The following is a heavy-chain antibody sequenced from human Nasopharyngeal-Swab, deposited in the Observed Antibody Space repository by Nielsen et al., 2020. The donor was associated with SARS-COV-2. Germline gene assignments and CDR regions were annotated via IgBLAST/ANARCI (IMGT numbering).Heavy chain of an antibody. CDR1: GGSFSGYY. CDR3: ARGRGSIAARHWYYGMDV. J-gene: IGHJ6*02. D-gene: IGHD6-6*01. V-gene: IGHV4-34*01. CDR2: INHSGST. Sequence: SETLSLTCAVYGGSFSGYYWSWIRQPPGKGLEWIGEINHSGSTNYNPSLKSRVTISVDTSKNQFSLKLSSVTAADTAVYYCARGRGSIAARHWYYGMDVWGQGTTFTVSS.